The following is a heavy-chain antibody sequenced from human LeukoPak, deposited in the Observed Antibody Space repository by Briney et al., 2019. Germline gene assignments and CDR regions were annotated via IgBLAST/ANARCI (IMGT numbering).Heavy chain of an antibody. CDR1: GFTFSSYG. J-gene: IGHJ4*02. Sequence: QTGGSLRLSCAASGFTFSSYGMHWVRQASGKGLEWVAVIWYDGSNKYYADPVKGRFTISRDNSKNTLYLQMNSLRAEDTAVYYCANNFDYWGQGTLVTVSS. CDR2: IWYDGSNK. CDR3: ANNFDY. V-gene: IGHV3-33*06.